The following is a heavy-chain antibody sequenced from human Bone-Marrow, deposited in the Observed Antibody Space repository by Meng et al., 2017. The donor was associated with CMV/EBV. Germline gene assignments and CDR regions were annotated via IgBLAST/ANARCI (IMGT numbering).Heavy chain of an antibody. D-gene: IGHD3-3*01. V-gene: IGHV4-39*01. CDR2: IYYSGST. CDR1: GGSISSRSYY. J-gene: IGHJ6*02. CDR3: ARLNSRAIFGVVRAGYYYGMDV. Sequence: SETLSLTCTVSGGSISSRSYYWGWIRQPPGKGLEWIGSIYYSGSTYYNPSLKSRVTISVDTSKNQFSLKLSSVTAADTAVYYCARLNSRAIFGVVRAGYYYGMDVWGQGTTVTFSS.